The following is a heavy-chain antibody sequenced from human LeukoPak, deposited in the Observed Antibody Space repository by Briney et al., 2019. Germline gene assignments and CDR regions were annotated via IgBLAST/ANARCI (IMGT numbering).Heavy chain of an antibody. CDR2: ISSGGDYS. V-gene: IGHV3-21*01. Sequence: GGSLRLSCADSGFIFNNYSMNWVRQAPGKGLEWVSSISSGGDYSYYADSVKGRFTISRDNAKNSLYLQMNSLRAEDTAVYYCARSGSSSWYGNWFDPWGQGTLVTVSS. CDR3: ARSGSSSWYGNWFDP. J-gene: IGHJ5*02. D-gene: IGHD6-13*01. CDR1: GFIFNNYS.